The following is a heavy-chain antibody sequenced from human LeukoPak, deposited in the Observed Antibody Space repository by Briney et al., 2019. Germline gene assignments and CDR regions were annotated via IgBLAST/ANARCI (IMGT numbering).Heavy chain of an antibody. J-gene: IGHJ4*02. CDR3: ARDDYGDYAFDY. CDR2: INHSGST. D-gene: IGHD4-17*01. Sequence: SETLSLTCAVYGGSFSGYYWSWIRQPPEKGLEWIGEINHSGSTNYNPSLKSRVTISVDTSKNQFSLKLSSVTAADTAVYYCARDDYGDYAFDYWGQGTLVTVSS. V-gene: IGHV4-34*01. CDR1: GGSFSGYY.